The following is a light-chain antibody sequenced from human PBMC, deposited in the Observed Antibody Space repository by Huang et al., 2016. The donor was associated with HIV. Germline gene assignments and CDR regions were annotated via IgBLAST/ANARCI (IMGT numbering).Light chain of an antibody. CDR3: QQGYNTPRT. J-gene: IGKJ2*02. CDR2: VSS. CDR1: QSIRTY. V-gene: IGKV1-39*01. Sequence: DIQLTQSPSSLSASVRDRATITCRASQSIRTYLNLCQQKPGKDPKPLIYVSSSVQSGVPSMISGSGSGTDFSLTISSLQPEDFATYYCQQGYNTPRTFGQGTKLEIK.